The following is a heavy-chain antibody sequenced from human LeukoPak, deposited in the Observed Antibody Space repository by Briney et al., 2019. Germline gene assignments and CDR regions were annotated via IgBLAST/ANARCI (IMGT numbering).Heavy chain of an antibody. CDR2: IIPMFPTA. D-gene: IGHD2-2*02. Sequence: SVKVSCKASGNSGDTFNTHGVSWVRQAPGQGLEWMGGIIPMFPTAQYSQKFQGRITISADKSTTTAYMELSGLTFEDTAVYFCAREADTPTRYFDLWGRGTLVIVSS. J-gene: IGHJ2*01. CDR3: AREADTPTRYFDL. V-gene: IGHV1-69*06. CDR1: GNSGDTFNTHG.